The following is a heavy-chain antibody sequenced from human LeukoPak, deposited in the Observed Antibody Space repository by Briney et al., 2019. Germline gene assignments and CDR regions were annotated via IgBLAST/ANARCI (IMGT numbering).Heavy chain of an antibody. D-gene: IGHD5-18*01. CDR1: GSSMTTHH. J-gene: IGHJ4*02. V-gene: IGHV4-59*11. Sequence: PSEALSLTCTVSGSSMTTHHWNWIRQTPGKGLEWIGYVFDSGRTKVNPSLTSRVTLSTDTSKNQLSLRLSSVTAADTAVYYCTTIKRGYIFGYFDFWGQGILVTVAS. CDR2: VFDSGRT. CDR3: TTIKRGYIFGYFDF.